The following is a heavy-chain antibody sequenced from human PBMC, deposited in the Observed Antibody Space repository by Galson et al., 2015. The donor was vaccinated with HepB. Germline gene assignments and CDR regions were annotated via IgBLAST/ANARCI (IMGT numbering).Heavy chain of an antibody. CDR1: GGSISSGGYY. CDR2: IYYSGST. D-gene: IGHD2-15*01. J-gene: IGHJ5*02. CDR3: AREAWRVVVAGDASNWFDP. V-gene: IGHV4-31*03. Sequence: TLSLTCTVSGGSISSGGYYWSWIRQHPGKGLEWIGYIYYSGSTYYNPSLKSRVTISVDTSKNQFSLKLSSVTAADTAVYYCAREAWRVVVAGDASNWFDPWGQGTLVTVSS.